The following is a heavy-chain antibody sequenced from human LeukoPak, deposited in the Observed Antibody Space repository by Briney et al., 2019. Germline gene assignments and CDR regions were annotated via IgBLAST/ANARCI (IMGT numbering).Heavy chain of an antibody. Sequence: GGSLRLSCAGSDYAFYSYAMTWVRQAPGRGLEWVSAISGSGEGTYYSDSVKGRFTISRDNSKNTLYLQMNSLRAEDTAVYYCARVRWELLQSYFQHWGQGTLVTVSS. CDR1: DYAFYSYA. CDR2: ISGSGEGT. CDR3: ARVRWELLQSYFQH. J-gene: IGHJ1*01. V-gene: IGHV3-23*01. D-gene: IGHD1-26*01.